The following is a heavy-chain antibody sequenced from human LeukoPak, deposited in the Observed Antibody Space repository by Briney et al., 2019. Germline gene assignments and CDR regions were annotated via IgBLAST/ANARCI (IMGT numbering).Heavy chain of an antibody. Sequence: PGGSLRLSCAASGFTFNNYAMSWVRQVPGKGLEWVSAISGSGGSTSYADSVKGRLTISRDNSKNTLYLQMNSLRAEDTAVYYCAAEPRGNYFLLWDYWGQGALVTVSS. V-gene: IGHV3-23*01. CDR1: GFTFNNYA. CDR3: AAEPRGNYFLLWDY. J-gene: IGHJ4*02. CDR2: ISGSGGST. D-gene: IGHD1-26*01.